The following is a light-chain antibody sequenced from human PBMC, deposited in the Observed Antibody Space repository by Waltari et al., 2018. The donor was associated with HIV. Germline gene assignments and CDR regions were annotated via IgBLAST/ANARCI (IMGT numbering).Light chain of an antibody. CDR3: GTWDSSLSAGV. Sequence: QSVLTQPPSVSAAPGQKVTISCSGSSSNIGKNYISWYQQLPGTAPKLLVYDKKKRPSGIPDRFSGSKSGTSATLGITGLQTGDEADYYCGTWDSSLSAGVFGGGTKLTVL. V-gene: IGLV1-51*01. J-gene: IGLJ2*01. CDR2: DKK. CDR1: SSNIGKNY.